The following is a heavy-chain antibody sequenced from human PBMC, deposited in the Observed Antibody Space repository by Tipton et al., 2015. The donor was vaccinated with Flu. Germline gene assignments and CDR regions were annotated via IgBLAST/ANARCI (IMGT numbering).Heavy chain of an antibody. CDR3: ARRSIWNYGGLAAFDI. CDR1: GGSFSAYQ. Sequence: LRLSCAVYGGSFSAYQWTWIRQSPGKGLEWIGEINQSGSTKYNPSLKSRVSMSVDTSENQFSLRLTSVTAADTAIYYCARRSIWNYGGLAAFDIWGQGTKVPVPS. CDR2: INQSGST. V-gene: IGHV4-34*01. J-gene: IGHJ3*02. D-gene: IGHD1-7*01.